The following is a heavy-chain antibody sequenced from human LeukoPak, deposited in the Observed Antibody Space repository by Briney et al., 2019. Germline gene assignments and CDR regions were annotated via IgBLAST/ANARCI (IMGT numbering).Heavy chain of an antibody. Sequence: GGSLRLSCAASGFTFSSYWMHWVRQAPVKGLVWVSHINSDGSSTTYADSVKGRFTISRDNAKNTLYLQMNSLRAEDTALHYCARERAHGDYVRWGQGTLVTVSS. D-gene: IGHD4-17*01. J-gene: IGHJ4*02. CDR2: INSDGSST. CDR1: GFTFSSYW. CDR3: ARERAHGDYVR. V-gene: IGHV3-74*01.